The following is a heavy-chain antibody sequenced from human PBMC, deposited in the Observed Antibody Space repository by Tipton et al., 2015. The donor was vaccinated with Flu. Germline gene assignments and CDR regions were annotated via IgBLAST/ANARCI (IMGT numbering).Heavy chain of an antibody. CDR1: GYSISSGYY. CDR2: IYHSGST. Sequence: TLSLTCTVSGYSISSGYYWGWIRQPPGKGLEWIGSIYHSGSTYYNPSLKSRVTISVDTSKNQFSPKLSSVTAADTAVYYCARSYGDWGQGTLVTVSS. CDR3: ARSYGD. V-gene: IGHV4-38-2*02. D-gene: IGHD4-17*01. J-gene: IGHJ4*02.